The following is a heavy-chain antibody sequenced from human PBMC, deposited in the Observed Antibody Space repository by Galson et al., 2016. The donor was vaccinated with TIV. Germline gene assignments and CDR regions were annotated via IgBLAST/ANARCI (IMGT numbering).Heavy chain of an antibody. V-gene: IGHV1-69*10. CDR3: ARRSQLKVAAGFDF. J-gene: IGHJ4*02. Sequence: SCKASGGTFINHAFTWVRQAPGQGLGWMGGIIPILGIINYAQKFQGRVTISADKSTDTVYMELPSLRSDDTAVYFCARRSQLKVAAGFDFWGQGTLVTVSS. CDR2: IIPILGII. CDR1: GGTFINHA. D-gene: IGHD6-13*01.